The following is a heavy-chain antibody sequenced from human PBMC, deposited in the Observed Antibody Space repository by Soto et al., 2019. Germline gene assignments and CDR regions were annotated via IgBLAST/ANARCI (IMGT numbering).Heavy chain of an antibody. V-gene: IGHV3-9*02. CDR3: VKDMKWGGMTTIHYFDS. CDR1: GFIADDYA. CDR2: ISSNSATI. J-gene: IGHJ4*02. D-gene: IGHD4-17*01. Sequence: GGSLRLSCAASGFIADDYAMHWVRQAPGKGLEWVSGISSNSATINYADSVKGRFTISRDNAKNSLFLQMNSLRPEDTAFYYCVKDMKWGGMTTIHYFDSWGQGTLVTVSS.